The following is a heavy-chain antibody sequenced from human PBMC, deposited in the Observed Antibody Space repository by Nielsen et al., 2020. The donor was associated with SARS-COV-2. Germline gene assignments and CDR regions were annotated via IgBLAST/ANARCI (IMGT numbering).Heavy chain of an antibody. V-gene: IGHV3-48*01. J-gene: IGHJ4*02. D-gene: IGHD3-10*02. CDR2: ISTGSNII. CDR1: GFTFSSYS. Sequence: GESLKISCAASGFTFSSYSMNWVRQAPGKGLEWVSYISTGSNIIYYADSVKGRFTISRDNAKKSLSLQMNSLRAEDTAVYYCARHVYHGLDSWGQGTLVIVSS. CDR3: ARHVYHGLDS.